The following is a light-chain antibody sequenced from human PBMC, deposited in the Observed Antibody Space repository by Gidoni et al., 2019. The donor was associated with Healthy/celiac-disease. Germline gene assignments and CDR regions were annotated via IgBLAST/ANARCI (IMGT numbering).Light chain of an antibody. V-gene: IGKV3-11*01. Sequence: IVLPQSPATLSLAPGERATLSCRASQSVSSYLAWYQQKPGQAPRPLIYDASNRATGIPPRFSGSGSGTDFTLTISSLEPEDFAVYYCQQRSNWPALTFGGGTKVEIK. CDR3: QQRSNWPALT. CDR2: DAS. J-gene: IGKJ4*01. CDR1: QSVSSY.